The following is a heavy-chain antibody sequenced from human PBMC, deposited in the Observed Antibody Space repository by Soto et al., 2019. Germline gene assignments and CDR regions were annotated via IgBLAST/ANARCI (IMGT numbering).Heavy chain of an antibody. J-gene: IGHJ4*02. CDR3: ARVPLRYSSSHNFDS. D-gene: IGHD6-19*01. V-gene: IGHV4-61*01. CDR2: IYNNETF. Sequence: SETLTLTCSVSGASVSSGSFYWSWIRQPPGKGLEWIGFIYNNETFNYNPSLKSRVTLSVDTSKHQFSLKLSSVTAADTAVYYCARVPLRYSSSHNFDSWGQGALVTVSS. CDR1: GASVSSGSFY.